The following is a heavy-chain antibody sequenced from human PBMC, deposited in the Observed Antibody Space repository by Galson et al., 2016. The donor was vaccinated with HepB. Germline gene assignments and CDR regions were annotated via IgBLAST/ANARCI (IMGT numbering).Heavy chain of an antibody. CDR1: GLSFTYAW. Sequence: SLRLSCAVSGLSFTYAWMSWVRQAPGRGLEWVARIKSEIDGGTTDYAAAVKSRFIISRDDSKHKTYLQMDSLKSDDTAVYFCTTDEVPHFRSGYRYFQHWGQGTLIIVSS. V-gene: IGHV3-15*01. D-gene: IGHD3-3*02. CDR3: TTDEVPHFRSGYRYFQH. J-gene: IGHJ1*01. CDR2: IKSEIDGGTT.